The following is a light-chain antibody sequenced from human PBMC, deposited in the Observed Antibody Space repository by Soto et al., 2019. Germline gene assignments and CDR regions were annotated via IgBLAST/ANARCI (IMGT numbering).Light chain of an antibody. Sequence: IQMTQSPSTLSASAGDRVTITCRASESIRSWLAWYQQKPGKAPKLLIYKASTLESGVPSRFSGRGSGTEFTLTISSLQPDDFATYYCQQYNNYWTFGQGTKVEIK. CDR3: QQYNNYWT. CDR1: ESIRSW. J-gene: IGKJ1*01. CDR2: KAS. V-gene: IGKV1-5*03.